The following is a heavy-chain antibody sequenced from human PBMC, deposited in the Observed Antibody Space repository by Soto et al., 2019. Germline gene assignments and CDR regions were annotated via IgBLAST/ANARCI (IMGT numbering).Heavy chain of an antibody. D-gene: IGHD3-10*01. J-gene: IGHJ5*02. CDR2: IYYSGST. CDR1: GGSISSGGYY. Sequence: QVQLQESGPGLVKPSQTLSLTCTVSGGSISSGGYYWSWIRQHPGKGLEWIGYIYYSGSTYYNPSLMSQVTISVDTSKNQFSLKLSSVTAADTAVYYCAREERGSGSYFWFDPWGQGTLVTVSS. V-gene: IGHV4-31*01. CDR3: AREERGSGSYFWFDP.